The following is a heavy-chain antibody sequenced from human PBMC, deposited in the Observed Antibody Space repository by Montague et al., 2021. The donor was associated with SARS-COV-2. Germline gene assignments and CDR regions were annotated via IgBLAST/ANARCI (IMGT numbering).Heavy chain of an antibody. D-gene: IGHD3-3*01. CDR1: GFSLNTDGVG. V-gene: IGHV2-5*02. CDR2: IYWDGDQ. J-gene: IGHJ3*01. CDR3: ARRYDFYRAEAFDV. Sequence: ALVKPTQTLTLTCVFSGFSLNTDGVGVAWIRRPPGKALEWLAPIYWDGDQRYSPSLKTRLTITKDTSKNRVVLTMTNLDPVDTATYYCARRYDFYRAEAFDVWGQGTTLTVSS.